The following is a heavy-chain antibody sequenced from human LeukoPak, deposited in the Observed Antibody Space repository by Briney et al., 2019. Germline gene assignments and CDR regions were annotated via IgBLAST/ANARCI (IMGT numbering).Heavy chain of an antibody. CDR2: INPSGGST. V-gene: IGHV1-46*01. Sequence: ASVKVSCKASGYTFTSYYMHWVRQAPGQGLEWMGIINPSGGSTSYAQKFQGKVTMTRDTSTSTVYMELSSLRSEDTAVYYCARDSVDGLFDYWGQGTLVTVSS. CDR3: ARDSVDGLFDY. J-gene: IGHJ4*02. CDR1: GYTFTSYY. D-gene: IGHD3-9*01.